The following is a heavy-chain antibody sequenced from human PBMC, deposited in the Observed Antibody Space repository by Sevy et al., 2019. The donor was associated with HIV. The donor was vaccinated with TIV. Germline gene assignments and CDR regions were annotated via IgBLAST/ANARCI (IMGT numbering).Heavy chain of an antibody. CDR3: ARDSLSYSSSWGYFDY. CDR1: GYTFSSYG. Sequence: ASVKVSCKTSGYTFSSYGVSWVRQAPGQGLEWMGWITAYSGKTYYAQKFQGRATMTTDTSTNTMYLELRSLGYDDTAVYYCARDSLSYSSSWGYFDYWGQGTLVTVSS. V-gene: IGHV1-18*04. J-gene: IGHJ4*02. D-gene: IGHD3-16*01. CDR2: ITAYSGKT.